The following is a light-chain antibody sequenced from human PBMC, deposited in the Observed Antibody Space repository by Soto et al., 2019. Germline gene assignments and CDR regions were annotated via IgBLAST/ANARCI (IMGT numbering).Light chain of an antibody. CDR2: AAS. J-gene: IGKJ4*01. CDR1: QSISSY. V-gene: IGKV1-39*01. CDR3: EQSYSTPGAT. Sequence: DIQMTQSPSSLSASVGDRVTITCRASQSISSYLNWYQQKPGKAPKLLIYAASSLQSGVPSRFSGSGSGTDFTLTISSLQPEDFATYYCEQSYSTPGATFGGGTKVEIK.